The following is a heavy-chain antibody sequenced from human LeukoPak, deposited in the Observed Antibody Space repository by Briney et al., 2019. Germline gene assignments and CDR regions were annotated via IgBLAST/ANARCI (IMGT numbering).Heavy chain of an antibody. J-gene: IGHJ3*02. D-gene: IGHD3-22*01. Sequence: GGSLRLSCAASGFTFSSYAMSWVRQAPGKGPEWVSAISGSGGSTYYADSVKGRFTISRDNSKNTLYLQMNSLRAEDTAVYYCAKDGPDDYYDSSGYYSNDAFDIWGQGTMVTVSS. V-gene: IGHV3-23*01. CDR2: ISGSGGST. CDR3: AKDGPDDYYDSSGYYSNDAFDI. CDR1: GFTFSSYA.